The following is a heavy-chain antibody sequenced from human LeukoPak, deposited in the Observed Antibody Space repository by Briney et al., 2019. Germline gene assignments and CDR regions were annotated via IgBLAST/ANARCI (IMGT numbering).Heavy chain of an antibody. D-gene: IGHD6-6*01. CDR3: ARGRICGYSSSSCMGAFDI. CDR2: IYHSGST. CDR1: GGSISSGGYY. Sequence: PSETLSLTCTVSGGSISSGGYYWSWIRQPPGKGLEWIGYIYHSGSTYYNPSLKSRVTISVDTSKNQFSLKLSSVTAADTAVYYCARGRICGYSSSSCMGAFDIWGQGTMVTVSS. V-gene: IGHV4-30-2*01. J-gene: IGHJ3*02.